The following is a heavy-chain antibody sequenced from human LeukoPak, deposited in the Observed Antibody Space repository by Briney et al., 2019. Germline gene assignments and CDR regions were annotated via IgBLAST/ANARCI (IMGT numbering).Heavy chain of an antibody. CDR1: GFTFSSYW. CDR2: IKQDGSEK. CDR3: ARDEPLVVVPAAVPIFDY. D-gene: IGHD2-2*02. J-gene: IGHJ4*02. V-gene: IGHV3-7*01. Sequence: GGSLRLSCAASGFTFSSYWMSWVRQAPGKGLEWVANIKQDGSEKYYVDSVKGRFTISRDNAKNSLYLQMNSQRAEDTAVYYCARDEPLVVVPAAVPIFDYWGQGTLVTVSS.